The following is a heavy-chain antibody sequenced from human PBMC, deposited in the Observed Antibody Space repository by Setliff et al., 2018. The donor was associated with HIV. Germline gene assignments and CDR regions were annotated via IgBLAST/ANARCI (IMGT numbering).Heavy chain of an antibody. D-gene: IGHD3-22*01. V-gene: IGHV3-48*03. Sequence: SGGSLRLSCAASGFTFSSYEMNWVRQAPGKGLEWVSYISSSGSPIYYADSVKGRFTISRDNAKNSLYLQMNSLRAEDTAVYYCARGGGYDSSGYYPHPGSPDYWGQGTLVTVSS. CDR2: ISSSGSPI. CDR3: ARGGGYDSSGYYPHPGSPDY. CDR1: GFTFSSYE. J-gene: IGHJ4*02.